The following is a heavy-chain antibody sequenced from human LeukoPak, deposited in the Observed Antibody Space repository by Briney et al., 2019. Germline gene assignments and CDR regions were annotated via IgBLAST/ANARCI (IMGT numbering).Heavy chain of an antibody. J-gene: IGHJ4*02. D-gene: IGHD3-10*01. CDR2: ISGSGGST. Sequence: PGGSLRLSCAASGFTFSSYAMSWVRQAPGKGLEWVSAISGSGGSTYYADSVKGRFTISRDNSKHTLYLQMNSLRAEDTAVYCCAKCTLGASGSYYTPYYFDYRSQGTLVTVSS. V-gene: IGHV3-23*01. CDR3: AKCTLGASGSYYTPYYFDY. CDR1: GFTFSSYA.